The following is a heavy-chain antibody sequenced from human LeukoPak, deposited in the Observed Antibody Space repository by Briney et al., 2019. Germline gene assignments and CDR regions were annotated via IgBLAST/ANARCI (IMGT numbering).Heavy chain of an antibody. V-gene: IGHV3-23*01. J-gene: IGHJ6*03. Sequence: GGSLRLSCAASGFTFSSYGMSWVRQAPGKGLEWVSAISGSGGSTYYADSVKGRFTISRDNSKNTLYLQMNSLRAEDTAIYYCARGSRDGMVRGVIPDYYDYYMDVWGKGTTVTISS. D-gene: IGHD3-10*01. CDR1: GFTFSSYG. CDR2: ISGSGGST. CDR3: ARGSRDGMVRGVIPDYYDYYMDV.